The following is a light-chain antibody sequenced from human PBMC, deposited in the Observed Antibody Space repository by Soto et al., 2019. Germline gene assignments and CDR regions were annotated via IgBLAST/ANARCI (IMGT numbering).Light chain of an antibody. CDR1: QNINTY. CDR3: QQSYSPLWGT. CDR2: AAS. Sequence: DIQMTQSPSSLSASVGDRVTITCRTSQNINTYLNWYQQKPGKAPQLLNYAASSLQSGVPSRFSVSGSGTDFTLTISSLQPEDFATYYCQQSYSPLWGTCGQGTKVEIK. J-gene: IGKJ1*01. V-gene: IGKV1-39*01.